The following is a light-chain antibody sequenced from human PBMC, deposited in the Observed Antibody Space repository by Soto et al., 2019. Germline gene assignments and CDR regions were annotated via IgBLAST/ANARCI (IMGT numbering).Light chain of an antibody. J-gene: IGKJ1*01. V-gene: IGKV3-15*01. CDR1: QSVISN. Sequence: EIVMTQSPATLSVSPGERATLSCRASQSVISNLAWYHQKPGQAPRLLIYGASTRATGVPARFSGSGSGTEFTLTISSLQSEDFAVYYCHQYHYWWTFGQGTKVDIK. CDR2: GAS. CDR3: HQYHYWWT.